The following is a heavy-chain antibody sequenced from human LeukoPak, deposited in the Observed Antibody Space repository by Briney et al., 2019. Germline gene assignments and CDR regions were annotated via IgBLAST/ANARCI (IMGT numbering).Heavy chain of an antibody. CDR1: GYGFTSDW. Sequence: GVSLTISSTGSGYGFTSDWIGWAGPVPGKGLEWMGIVFPGDSDTRYSPSFQGQVPNSADKSISIAYLQWSSLKASDTAMYYCARRPYYYDSSGYYFDYWGQGTLVTVSS. V-gene: IGHV5-51*01. CDR3: ARRPYYYDSSGYYFDY. CDR2: VFPGDSDT. D-gene: IGHD3-22*01. J-gene: IGHJ4*02.